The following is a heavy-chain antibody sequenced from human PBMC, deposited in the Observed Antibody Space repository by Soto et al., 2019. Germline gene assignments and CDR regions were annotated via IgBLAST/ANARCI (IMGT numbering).Heavy chain of an antibody. CDR3: ARDLAVAGTSHWFDP. V-gene: IGHV4-31*03. CDR2: IYYSGST. CDR1: GGSISSGGYY. J-gene: IGHJ5*02. D-gene: IGHD6-19*01. Sequence: QVQLQESGPGLVKPSQTLSLTCTVSGGSISSGGYYWSWIRQHPGKGLEWIGYIYYSGSTYYNPALKSRVTISVDTSKTQFSLKLSSVTAADTAVSYCARDLAVAGTSHWFDPWGQGALVTVSS.